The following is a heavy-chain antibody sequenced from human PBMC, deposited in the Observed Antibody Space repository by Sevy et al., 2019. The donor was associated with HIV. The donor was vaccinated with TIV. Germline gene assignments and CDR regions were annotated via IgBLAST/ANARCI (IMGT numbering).Heavy chain of an antibody. CDR1: GFIFSDYY. CDR3: ARAGGSWALRY. V-gene: IGHV3-11*01. J-gene: IGHJ4*02. Sequence: GGSLRLSCAASGFIFSDYYMSWIRQAPGKGLEWDSYISGSGNTIYYTDSVKSRFTISRDNAKDSLYLQMNSLRAEDTAVYIGARAGGSWALRYWGQGSLVTVSS. CDR2: ISGSGNTI. D-gene: IGHD1-26*01.